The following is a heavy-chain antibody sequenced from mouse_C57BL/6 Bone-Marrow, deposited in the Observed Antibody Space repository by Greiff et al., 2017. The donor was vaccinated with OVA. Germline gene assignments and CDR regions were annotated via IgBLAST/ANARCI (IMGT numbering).Heavy chain of an antibody. D-gene: IGHD1-1*01. CDR3: ASGYYGSSYYWYFDV. Sequence: VQLQQSGPELVKPGASVKISCKASGYAFSSSCMNWVKQRPGTGLEWIGRIYPGDGDTKYNGKFKGKATLTADESSSTAYMQLSSLTSEDSAVYFCASGYYGSSYYWYFDVWGTGTTVTVSS. CDR1: GYAFSSSC. V-gene: IGHV1-82*01. J-gene: IGHJ1*03. CDR2: IYPGDGDT.